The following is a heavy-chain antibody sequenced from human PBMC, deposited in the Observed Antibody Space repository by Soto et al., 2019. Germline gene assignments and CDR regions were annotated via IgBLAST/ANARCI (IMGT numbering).Heavy chain of an antibody. J-gene: IGHJ6*02. Sequence: QVPLQESGPGLVKPSETLSLSCTVSGGSISNYYWSWFRQTPGKGLEWIGYVHDSWDSNYNPSLKSRVAISLDTSKSQSSLKLTSVTATVTAVYYCARQVFGALHRLVDVWGQGTTVTVSS. CDR2: VHDSWDS. D-gene: IGHD3-10*02. V-gene: IGHV4-59*08. CDR1: GGSISNYY. CDR3: ARQVFGALHRLVDV.